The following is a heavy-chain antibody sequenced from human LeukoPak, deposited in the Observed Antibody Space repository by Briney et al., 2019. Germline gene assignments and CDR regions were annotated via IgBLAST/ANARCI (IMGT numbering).Heavy chain of an antibody. J-gene: IGHJ5*02. D-gene: IGHD6-13*01. CDR1: GGSFSGYY. CDR2: INHSGST. Sequence: SSETLSLTCAVYGGSFSGYYWSWIRQPPGKGLEWIGEINHSGSTNYNPSLKSRVTISVDTSKNQFSLKLSSVTAADTAVYYCARDLLGYSSSGWFDPWGQGTLVTVSS. V-gene: IGHV4-34*01. CDR3: ARDLLGYSSSGWFDP.